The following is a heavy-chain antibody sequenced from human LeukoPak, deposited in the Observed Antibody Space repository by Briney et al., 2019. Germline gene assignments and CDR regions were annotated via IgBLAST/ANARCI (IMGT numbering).Heavy chain of an antibody. CDR3: AKRRSAAADYSLDY. CDR2: ISGSGGST. CDR1: GFTFSSYA. V-gene: IGHV3-23*01. Sequence: GGSLRLSCAASGFTFSSYAMSWVRQAPGKGLEWVSAISGSGGSTYYADSVKGRFTISRDNSKNTLYLQMNSPRAEDTAVYYCAKRRSAAADYSLDYWGQGTLVTVSS. D-gene: IGHD2-2*01. J-gene: IGHJ4*02.